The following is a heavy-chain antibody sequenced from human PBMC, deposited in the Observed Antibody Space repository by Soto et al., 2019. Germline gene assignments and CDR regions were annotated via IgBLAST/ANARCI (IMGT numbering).Heavy chain of an antibody. J-gene: IGHJ6*03. CDR2: ISSSSSTI. CDR1: GFTFSSYS. CDR3: GSTNYNPSLKSRVTISVDTSKNQFSLKLSSVTAADTAVYYCARHPSDYYDILTGYYSFPYYYYYMDV. V-gene: IGHV3-48*01. D-gene: IGHD3-10*01. Sequence: GSLRLSCAASGFTFSSYSMNWVRQAPGKGLEWVSYISSSSSTIYYADSVKGRFTISRDNAKNSLYLQMNSLRAEDTAVYYSGSTNYNPSLKSRVTISVDTSKNQFSLKLSSVTAADTAVYYCARHPSDYYDILTGYYSFPYYYYYMDVWGKGTTVTVSS.